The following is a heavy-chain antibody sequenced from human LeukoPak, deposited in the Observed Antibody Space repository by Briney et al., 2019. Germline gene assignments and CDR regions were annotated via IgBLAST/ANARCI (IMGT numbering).Heavy chain of an antibody. CDR1: GGSISSYY. V-gene: IGHV4-59*08. D-gene: IGHD6-19*01. Sequence: SETLSLTCTVSGGSISSYYWSWIRQPPGKRLEWIGYIYCSGSTNYNPSLQSRVTISVDTSKNQFSLKLSSVTAADTAVYYCARHQYSSGVPWFDPWGQGTLVTVS. CDR2: IYCSGST. J-gene: IGHJ5*02. CDR3: ARHQYSSGVPWFDP.